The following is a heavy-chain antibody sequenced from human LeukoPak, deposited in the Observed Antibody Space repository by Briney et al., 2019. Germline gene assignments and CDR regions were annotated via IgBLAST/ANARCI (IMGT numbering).Heavy chain of an antibody. J-gene: IGHJ4*02. V-gene: IGHV1-18*01. Sequence: SVKVSCKASGYTFTSYGISWVRQAPGQGLEWMGWISAYNGNTNYAQKLQGRVTMTTHTSTRTAYMELRSLRSDDTAVYYCENSGYDSSGLWYFDYWGQGTLVTVSS. CDR3: ENSGYDSSGLWYFDY. CDR2: ISAYNGNT. D-gene: IGHD3-22*01. CDR1: GYTFTSYG.